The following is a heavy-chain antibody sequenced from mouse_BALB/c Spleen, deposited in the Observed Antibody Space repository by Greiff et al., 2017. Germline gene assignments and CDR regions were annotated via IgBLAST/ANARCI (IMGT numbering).Heavy chain of an antibody. CDR3: ARAITTGYFDV. D-gene: IGHD2-4*01. Sequence: ESGPGLVKPSQSLSLTCTVTGYSITSDYAWNWIRQFPGNKLEWMGYISYSGSTSYNPSLKSRISITRDTSKNQFFLQLNSVTTEDTATYYCARAITTGYFDVWGAGTTVTVSS. V-gene: IGHV3-2*02. CDR1: GYSITSDYA. CDR2: ISYSGST. J-gene: IGHJ1*01.